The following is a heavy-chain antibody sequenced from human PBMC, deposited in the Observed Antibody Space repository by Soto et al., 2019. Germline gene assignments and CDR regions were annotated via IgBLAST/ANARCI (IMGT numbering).Heavy chain of an antibody. Sequence: GGSLRLSCTASGFTFSSYAMHWVRQAPGKGLEWVAVISYDDGNNKYYADSVKGRFTISRDNSKSTLYLQMNSLRPEDTAVYYCARDKRDPYGDYVDFWGQGTLVTVSS. CDR3: ARDKRDPYGDYVDF. CDR1: GFTFSSYA. CDR2: ISYDDGNNK. D-gene: IGHD4-17*01. V-gene: IGHV3-30-3*01. J-gene: IGHJ4*02.